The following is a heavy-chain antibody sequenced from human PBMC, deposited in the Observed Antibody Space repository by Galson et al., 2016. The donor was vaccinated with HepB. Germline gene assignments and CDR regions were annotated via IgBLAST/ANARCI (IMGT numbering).Heavy chain of an antibody. Sequence: SETLSLTCTVSGGSISNYYWSWIRQPPGKGLEWIGYIYYSGSTNYNPSLKSRVTISVDTSKDQFSLKLSSVTAADTAVYYCAREARAYDYDNYYGMDVWGQGTTVTVSS. CDR2: IYYSGST. J-gene: IGHJ6*02. D-gene: IGHD4-17*01. CDR3: AREARAYDYDNYYGMDV. CDR1: GGSISNYY. V-gene: IGHV4-59*01.